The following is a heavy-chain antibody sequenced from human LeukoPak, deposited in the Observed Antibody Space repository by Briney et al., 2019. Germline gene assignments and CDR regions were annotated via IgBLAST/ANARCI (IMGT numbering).Heavy chain of an antibody. V-gene: IGHV3-48*04. CDR3: ARDAPDYDILTGYDY. CDR1: GFTFNNYW. CDR2: ISSSSSTI. Sequence: PGGSLRLSCATSGFTFNNYWMSWVRQAPGKGLEWVSYISSSSSTIYYADSVKGRFTISRDNAKNSLYLQMNSLRAEDTAVYYCARDAPDYDILTGYDYWGQGTLVTVSS. D-gene: IGHD3-9*01. J-gene: IGHJ4*02.